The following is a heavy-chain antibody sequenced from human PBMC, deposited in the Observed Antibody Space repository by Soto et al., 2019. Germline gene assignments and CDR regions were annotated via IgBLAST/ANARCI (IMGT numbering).Heavy chain of an antibody. CDR1: GFTFSSYW. D-gene: IGHD2-15*01. V-gene: IGHV3-74*01. Sequence: EVQLVESGGGLVQPGESLRLSCAASGFTFSSYWMHWVRQAPGTGLVWVSRINSDGSSTSYAGSVKGRFTISRDNAKNTLYLQMNRLRAEDTAVYYCVRTSLVVAAATREDYWGQGTLVTVSS. CDR3: VRTSLVVAAATREDY. CDR2: INSDGSST. J-gene: IGHJ4*02.